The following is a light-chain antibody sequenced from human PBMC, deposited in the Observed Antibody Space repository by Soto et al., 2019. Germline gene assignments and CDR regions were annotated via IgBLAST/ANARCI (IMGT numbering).Light chain of an antibody. CDR3: QQYNNWRVT. CDR2: GAS. J-gene: IGKJ1*01. CDR1: QSVSSN. Sequence: EIVMTQSPATLSVSPVERATLSCMASQSVSSNLAWYQQKPGQAPRLLIYGASTRATGIPARFSGSGSGTEFTLTISSLQSEDFAVYYCQQYNNWRVTFGQGTKVDI. V-gene: IGKV3-15*01.